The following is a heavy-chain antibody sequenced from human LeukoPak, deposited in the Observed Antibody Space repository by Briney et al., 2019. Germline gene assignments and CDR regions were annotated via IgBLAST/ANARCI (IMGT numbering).Heavy chain of an antibody. V-gene: IGHV3-30*18. Sequence: GGSLRLSYAASGFTFNNYGMHWVRQAPGKGLEWVAVISYDGRNIHYPDSVKGRFTISRDISTDTLWLQMDSLRTEDTAVYYCAKGPLRGTAAAIDYWGQGTLVTVSS. CDR3: AKGPLRGTAAAIDY. J-gene: IGHJ4*02. CDR2: ISYDGRNI. D-gene: IGHD2-2*01. CDR1: GFTFNNYG.